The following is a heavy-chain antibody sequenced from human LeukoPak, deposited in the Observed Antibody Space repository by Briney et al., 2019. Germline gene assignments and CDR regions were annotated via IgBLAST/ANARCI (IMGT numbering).Heavy chain of an antibody. V-gene: IGHV1-46*01. Sequence: GASVKVSCKASGYTFTGHYMHWVRQAPGQGLEWMGIINPSGGSTSYAQKFQGRVTMTRDTSTSTVYMELSSLRSEDTAVYCCARDLGTSIAVAGTNWFDPWGQGTLVTVSS. D-gene: IGHD6-19*01. J-gene: IGHJ5*02. CDR1: GYTFTGHY. CDR3: ARDLGTSIAVAGTNWFDP. CDR2: INPSGGST.